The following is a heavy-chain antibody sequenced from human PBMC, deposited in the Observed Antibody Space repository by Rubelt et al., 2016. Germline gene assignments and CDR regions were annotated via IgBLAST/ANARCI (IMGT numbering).Heavy chain of an antibody. CDR2: INPNSGGT. J-gene: IGHJ6*02. CDR1: GYTFTGYY. V-gene: IGHV1-2*04. Sequence: QVQLVQSGAEVKKPGASVKVSCKASGYTFTGYYMHWVRQAPGQGLEWMGWINPNSGGTNYAQKFQGWVTMTRDTSSSTAYMELSRLRSDDTAVYYCARGNRVRKQWLTPFPNYGMDVWGQGTTVTVSS. CDR3: ARGNRVRKQWLTPFPNYGMDV. D-gene: IGHD6-19*01.